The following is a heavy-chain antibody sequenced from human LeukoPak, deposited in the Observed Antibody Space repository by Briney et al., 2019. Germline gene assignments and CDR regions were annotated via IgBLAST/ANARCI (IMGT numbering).Heavy chain of an antibody. CDR2: IYYSGST. Sequence: PSETLSLTCIVSGYSISSGYYWGWIRQPPGKGLEWIGYIYYSGSTNYNPSLKSRVTISVDTSKNQFSLKLSSVTAADTAVYYCARETSQKGAHYMDVWGKGTTVTISS. V-gene: IGHV4-61*01. D-gene: IGHD3-16*01. J-gene: IGHJ6*03. CDR1: GYSISSGYY. CDR3: ARETSQKGAHYMDV.